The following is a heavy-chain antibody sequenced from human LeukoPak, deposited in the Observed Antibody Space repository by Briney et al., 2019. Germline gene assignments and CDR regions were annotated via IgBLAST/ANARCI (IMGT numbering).Heavy chain of an antibody. CDR3: ARPGDIVVVPADAYAFDI. CDR1: GGSISSSSYY. Sequence: SETLSLTCTVSGGSISSSSYYWGWIRQPPGKGLEWIGSIYYSGSTYYNPSLKSRVTISVNTSKNQFSLKPSSVTAADTAVYYCARPGDIVVVPADAYAFDIWGQGTMVTVSS. CDR2: IYYSGST. D-gene: IGHD2-2*01. J-gene: IGHJ3*02. V-gene: IGHV4-39*01.